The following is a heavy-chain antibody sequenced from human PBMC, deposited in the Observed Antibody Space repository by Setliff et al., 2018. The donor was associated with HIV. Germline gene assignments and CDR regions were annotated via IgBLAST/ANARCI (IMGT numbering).Heavy chain of an antibody. Sequence: ASVKVSCKASGYTFTSYGISWVRQAPGQGLEWMGWISTYKGNTNYAQKLQGRVTMTTDTSTSTAYMELRSLRSDDTAVYYCARVGGPYYDLLTGYYGAVDYWGQGTLVTVSS. CDR2: ISTYKGNT. D-gene: IGHD3-9*01. V-gene: IGHV1-18*04. J-gene: IGHJ4*02. CDR1: GYTFTSYG. CDR3: ARVGGPYYDLLTGYYGAVDY.